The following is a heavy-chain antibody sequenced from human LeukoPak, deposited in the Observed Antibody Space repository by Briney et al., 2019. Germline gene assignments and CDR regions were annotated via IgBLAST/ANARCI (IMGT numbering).Heavy chain of an antibody. D-gene: IGHD1-26*01. Sequence: GGSLRLSCAASGFIVSNNYMSWVRQPPGKGLEWVSVKYYADSVKVRFTISRDNSKNTLYLQMNSLRAEDTAVYYCAKDRLSGSYYDGAFDIWGQGTMVTVSS. CDR2: KY. J-gene: IGHJ3*02. CDR1: GFIVSNNY. V-gene: IGHV3-53*01. CDR3: AKDRLSGSYYDGAFDI.